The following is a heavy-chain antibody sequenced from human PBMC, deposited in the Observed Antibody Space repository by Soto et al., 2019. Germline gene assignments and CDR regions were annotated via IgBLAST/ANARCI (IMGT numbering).Heavy chain of an antibody. J-gene: IGHJ6*02. CDR2: IIPIFGTA. CDR1: GGTFSSYA. Sequence: GASVKVSCKASGGTFSSYAISWVRQAPGQGLEWMGGIIPIFGTANYAQKFQGRVTITADKSTSTAYMELSSLRSEDTAVYYCAGADSGWARYYYGMDVWGQGTTVTVSS. D-gene: IGHD6-19*01. CDR3: AGADSGWARYYYGMDV. V-gene: IGHV1-69*06.